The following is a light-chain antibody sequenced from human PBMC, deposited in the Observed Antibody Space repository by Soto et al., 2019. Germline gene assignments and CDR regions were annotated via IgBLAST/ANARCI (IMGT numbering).Light chain of an antibody. Sequence: DIRMTQSPSSLSASVGDGVTLTCRASQFIANYLNWYQQRPGKVPEVLIYGATTLQSGIPSRFAGSGYGTDFTLTIRNVQPEDSATYYFQHVYNFPHAFGQGTKL. CDR1: QFIANY. J-gene: IGKJ2*01. CDR2: GAT. V-gene: IGKV1-39*01. CDR3: QHVYNFPHA.